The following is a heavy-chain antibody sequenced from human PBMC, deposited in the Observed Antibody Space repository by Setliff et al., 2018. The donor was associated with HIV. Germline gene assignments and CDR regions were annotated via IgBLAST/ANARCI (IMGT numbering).Heavy chain of an antibody. J-gene: IGHJ4*02. Sequence: GASVKVSCKASGYSFTDYYIHWVRQAPGQGLEWMGWINPKSDGTNYAQKFQGWITMTRDTSISTAYMELSRLRSDDTAVYYCARGMDYYGTSGYYQYYFDYWGQGTQVTVSS. CDR3: ARGMDYYGTSGYYQYYFDY. CDR2: INPKSDGT. CDR1: GYSFTDYY. D-gene: IGHD3-22*01. V-gene: IGHV1-2*04.